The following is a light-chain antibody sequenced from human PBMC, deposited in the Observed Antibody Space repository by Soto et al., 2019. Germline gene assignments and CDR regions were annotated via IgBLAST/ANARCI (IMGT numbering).Light chain of an antibody. J-gene: IGLJ3*02. CDR2: GNS. CDR3: QSYDSSLSGWV. V-gene: IGLV1-40*01. CDR1: SSNIGAGYD. Sequence: QLVLTQPPSVSGAPGQRVTISCTGSSSNIGAGYDVHWYQQLPGTAPKLLIYGNSNRPSGVPDRFSGSKSGTSASLAITGLXAXXEADYYCQSYDSSLSGWVFGGGTKLTVL.